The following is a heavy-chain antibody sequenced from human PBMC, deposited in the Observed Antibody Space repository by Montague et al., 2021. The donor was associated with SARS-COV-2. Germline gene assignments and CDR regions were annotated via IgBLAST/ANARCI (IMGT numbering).Heavy chain of an antibody. CDR3: ARAIGAPENWFDP. CDR1: GGSIRNYF. D-gene: IGHD3-16*01. V-gene: IGHV4-59*12. CDR2: IYYTGST. Sequence: SETLSLTCTVSGGSIRNYFWSWIRQPPGKGLEWIGNIYYTGSTXXXPSXKCRVTMSISMSENQFSLNLNSVTAADTAVYYCARAIGAPENWFDPWGQGTLVTVSS. J-gene: IGHJ5*02.